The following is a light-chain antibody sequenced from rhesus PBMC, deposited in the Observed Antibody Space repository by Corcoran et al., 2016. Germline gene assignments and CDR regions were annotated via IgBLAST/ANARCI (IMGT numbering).Light chain of an antibody. V-gene: IGKV1-43*02. CDR2: AAS. Sequence: DIQMTQSPSSLSASVGDRVTITCRASQGISTYLNWYQQKPGKAPKRLIYAASSLESGVPSRFSGSGSGTDFTRTIISLQPEYFATYYCLQYNSDPLTFGGGTKVEIK. CDR1: QGISTY. CDR3: LQYNSDPLT. J-gene: IGKJ4*01.